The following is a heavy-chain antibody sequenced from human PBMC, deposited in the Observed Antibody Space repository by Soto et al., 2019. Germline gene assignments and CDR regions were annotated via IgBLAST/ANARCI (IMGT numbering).Heavy chain of an antibody. CDR2: IIPIFGTA. D-gene: IGHD2-2*01. CDR1: GGTFSSYA. Sequence: QVQLVQSGAEVKKPGSSVKVSCKASGGTFSSYAISWVRQAPGQGLEWMGGIIPIFGTANYAQKFQGRVTITADESTSTAYMELSSLRSEDTAVYYCARDRRVLVPAASYANFDYWGQGTLVTVSS. V-gene: IGHV1-69*12. CDR3: ARDRRVLVPAASYANFDY. J-gene: IGHJ4*02.